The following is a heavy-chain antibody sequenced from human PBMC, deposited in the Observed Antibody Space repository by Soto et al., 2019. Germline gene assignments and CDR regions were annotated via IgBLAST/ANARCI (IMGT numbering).Heavy chain of an antibody. CDR3: AGGATGRAPFQH. CDR2: SSNKVTGYTT. Sequence: DVQLVESGGGLVQPGGSLTLSCTASGFILSDHFMDWVRQAPGMGLEWVGRSSNKVTGYTTEYAASVKGRFIISRDDSKNSLYLQMNSLRSGDTAVYYCAGGATGRAPFQHWGQGTLITVSS. CDR1: GFILSDHF. V-gene: IGHV3-72*01. J-gene: IGHJ1*01. D-gene: IGHD6-13*01.